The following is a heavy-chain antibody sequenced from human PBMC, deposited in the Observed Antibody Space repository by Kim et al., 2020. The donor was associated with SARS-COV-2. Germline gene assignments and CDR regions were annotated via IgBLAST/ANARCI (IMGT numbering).Heavy chain of an antibody. Sequence: VKGRFTISRDHSKNTLYLQMNSLRAEDTAVYYCAKDLSFRGLVRGVIRNWGQGTLVTVSS. J-gene: IGHJ4*02. V-gene: IGHV3-33*06. CDR3: AKDLSFRGLVRGVIRN. D-gene: IGHD3-10*01.